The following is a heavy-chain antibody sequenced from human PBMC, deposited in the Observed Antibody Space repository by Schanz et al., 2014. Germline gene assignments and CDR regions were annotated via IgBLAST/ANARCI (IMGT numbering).Heavy chain of an antibody. CDR3: AKDGRLPYYGTGSDFDY. J-gene: IGHJ4*02. Sequence: EVQLVESGGGLVQPGGSLRLSCAASAFIFRSYSMHWVRQAPGKGLEWVSYISRSSSTIYYADSVRGRFTISRDNAKNTLYLQMNSLRAEDTAVYYCAKDGRLPYYGTGSDFDYWGQGTLVAVSS. CDR2: ISRSSSTI. V-gene: IGHV3-48*01. CDR1: AFIFRSYS. D-gene: IGHD3-3*01.